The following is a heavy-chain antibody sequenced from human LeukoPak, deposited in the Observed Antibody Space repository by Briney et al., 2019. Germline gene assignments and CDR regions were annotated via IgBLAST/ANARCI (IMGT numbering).Heavy chain of an antibody. J-gene: IGHJ4*02. CDR2: INPNSGGT. CDR1: GYTFTGYY. CDR3: ARRGSSVGGSYYSFDY. Sequence: ASAKVSCKASGYTFTGYYMHWVRQAPGQGLEWMGWINPNSGGTNYAQKFQGRVTMTRDTSISTAYMELSRLRSDDTAVYYCARRGSSVGGSYYSFDYWGQGTLVTVSS. D-gene: IGHD1-26*01. V-gene: IGHV1-2*02.